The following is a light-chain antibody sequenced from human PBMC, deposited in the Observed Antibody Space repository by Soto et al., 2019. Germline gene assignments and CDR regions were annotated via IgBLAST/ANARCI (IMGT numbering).Light chain of an antibody. Sequence: QSVLTQPPSVSGTPGQRITISCSGDSSNIGDNFVYWYQQVPETAPKLLIYRNDERPSGVPDRFSASKSGTSASLAISGLRSEDEADYYCATWDGSFRGLFGGGTKLTVL. CDR2: RND. V-gene: IGLV1-47*01. CDR1: SSNIGDNF. CDR3: ATWDGSFRGL. J-gene: IGLJ3*02.